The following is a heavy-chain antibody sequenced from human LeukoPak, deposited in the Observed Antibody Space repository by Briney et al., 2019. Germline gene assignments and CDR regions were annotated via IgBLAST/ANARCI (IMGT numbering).Heavy chain of an antibody. V-gene: IGHV4-34*01. D-gene: IGHD4-17*01. CDR2: INHSGST. Sequence: SETLSLTCAVYGGSFSGYYWSWIRQPPGKGLEWIGEINHSGSTNYNPSLKSRVTISVDTSKNQFSLKLSSVTAADTAVYYCARGRPYSKSHYGDYVESIDYWGQGTLVTVSS. CDR3: ARGRPYSKSHYGDYVESIDY. J-gene: IGHJ4*02. CDR1: GGSFSGYY.